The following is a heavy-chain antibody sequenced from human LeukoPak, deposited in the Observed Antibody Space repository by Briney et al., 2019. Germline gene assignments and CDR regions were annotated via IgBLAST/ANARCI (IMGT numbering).Heavy chain of an antibody. J-gene: IGHJ4*02. CDR1: GGSISSSSYY. D-gene: IGHD2-2*01. CDR3: ARATSSHSSSTSCYPSFAY. V-gene: IGHV4-39*07. Sequence: SETLSLTCTVSGGSISSSSYYWGWIRQPPGKGLEWIVSIYYSGSTYYNPSPKSPVTISVDTSKNQLSLKLSSVTAADTAVYYCARATSSHSSSTSCYPSFAYGGEGTLGSVSS. CDR2: IYYSGST.